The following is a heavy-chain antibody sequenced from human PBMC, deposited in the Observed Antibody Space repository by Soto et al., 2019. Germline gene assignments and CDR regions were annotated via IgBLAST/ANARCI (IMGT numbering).Heavy chain of an antibody. D-gene: IGHD3-10*02. V-gene: IGHV3-30*02. CDR3: TIVRVADSALDH. CDR2: IWYDGSNK. Sequence: GGSLRLSCAASGFTFSSYGMHWVRQAPGKGLEWVAVIWYDGSNKYYADSVKGRFTISRDNSKNTLFLHMSNLRAEDTAMYYCTIVRVADSALDHWGQGTPVTVSS. J-gene: IGHJ4*02. CDR1: GFTFSSYG.